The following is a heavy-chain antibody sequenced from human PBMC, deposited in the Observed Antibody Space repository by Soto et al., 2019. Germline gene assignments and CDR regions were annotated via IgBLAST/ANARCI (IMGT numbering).Heavy chain of an antibody. CDR3: ARVLVVVPAAIQRVIYYYYSGMDI. Sequence: WGRKETGKGLELMGGIIPIFGTANYAQKFQGRVTITADESTSTAYMELSSLRSEDTAVYYCARVLVVVPAAIQRVIYYYYSGMDICAEGTTGTGSS. V-gene: IGHV1-69*01. J-gene: IGHJ6*02. D-gene: IGHD2-2*02. CDR2: IIPIFGTA.